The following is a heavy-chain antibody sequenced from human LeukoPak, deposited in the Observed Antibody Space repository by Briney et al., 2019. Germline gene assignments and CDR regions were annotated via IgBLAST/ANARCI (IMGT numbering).Heavy chain of an antibody. D-gene: IGHD5-12*01. Sequence: PSETLSLTCTVSGGSISSSSYYWGWIRQPPGKGLEWIGSIYYSGSTYYNPSLKSRVTISVDTSKNQFSLKLSSVTAADTAVYYCAREAVATGGVDYWGQGTLVTVSS. V-gene: IGHV4-39*07. CDR2: IYYSGST. CDR1: GGSISSSSYY. CDR3: AREAVATGGVDY. J-gene: IGHJ4*02.